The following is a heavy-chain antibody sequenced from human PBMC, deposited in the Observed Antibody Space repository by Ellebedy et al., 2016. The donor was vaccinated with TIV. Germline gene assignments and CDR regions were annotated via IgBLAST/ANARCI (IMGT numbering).Heavy chain of an antibody. J-gene: IGHJ6*03. CDR3: ARGPSGDPIFGVVIARHYYMDV. Sequence: SETLSLXCAVYGVSFSGYYWSWIRQPPGKGLEWIGEINHSGSTNYNPSPKSRVTISVDTSKNQFSLKLRSVTAADTAVYYCARGPSGDPIFGVVIARHYYMDVWGKGTTVTVSS. CDR2: INHSGST. CDR1: GVSFSGYY. D-gene: IGHD3-3*01. V-gene: IGHV4-34*01.